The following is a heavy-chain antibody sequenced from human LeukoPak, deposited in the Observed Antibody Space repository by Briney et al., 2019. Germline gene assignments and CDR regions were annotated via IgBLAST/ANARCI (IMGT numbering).Heavy chain of an antibody. CDR2: ISWDESTT. CDR3: ARGPNRWWVVSRNWGMDV. D-gene: IGHD2-15*01. Sequence: GGSLRLSCAASGSSFSSYSMNWVRQAPGKGLEGVSLISWDESTTYYSDSVKGRFTVSRDSSKNSLHLQMNSLRTEDTALYYCARGPNRWWVVSRNWGMDVWGQGTTVTVSS. V-gene: IGHV3-43*01. CDR1: GSSFSSYS. J-gene: IGHJ6*02.